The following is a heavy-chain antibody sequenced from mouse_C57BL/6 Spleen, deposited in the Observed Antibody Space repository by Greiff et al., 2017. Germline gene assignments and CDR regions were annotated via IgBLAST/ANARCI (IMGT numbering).Heavy chain of an antibody. J-gene: IGHJ3*01. CDR2: INPNNGGT. CDR3: AKLEAY. Sequence: EVQLQQSGPELVKPGASVKISCKASGYTFTDYYMNWVKQSHGKSLEWIGDINPNNGGTSYNQKFKGKATLTVDKSSSTAYLELRSLTSEDSAVYYCAKLEAYRGQGTLVTVSA. V-gene: IGHV1-26*01. D-gene: IGHD1-3*01. CDR1: GYTFTDYY.